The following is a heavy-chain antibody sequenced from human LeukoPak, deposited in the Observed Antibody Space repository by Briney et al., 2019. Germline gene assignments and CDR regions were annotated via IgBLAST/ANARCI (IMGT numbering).Heavy chain of an antibody. Sequence: PSETLSLTCTVSGGSISSSSYYWGWIRQPPGKGLEWIGSIYYSGSTYYNPSLKSRVTISVDTSKNQFSLKLSSVTAADTAVYYCARASSGWSSRGAFDIWGQGTMVTVSS. CDR3: ARASSGWSSRGAFDI. V-gene: IGHV4-39*07. CDR1: GGSISSSSYY. D-gene: IGHD6-19*01. J-gene: IGHJ3*02. CDR2: IYYSGST.